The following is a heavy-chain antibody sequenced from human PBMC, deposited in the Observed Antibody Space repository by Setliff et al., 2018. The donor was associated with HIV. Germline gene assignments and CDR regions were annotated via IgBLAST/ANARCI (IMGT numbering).Heavy chain of an antibody. J-gene: IGHJ4*02. CDR2: MNPNSGNT. V-gene: IGHV1-8*02. CDR1: GYTFTSYD. D-gene: IGHD6-19*01. Sequence: ASVKVSCKASGYTFTSYDINWVRQATGQGLEWMGWMNPNSGNTGYAQKFQGRVTMTRSTSISTAYMELSSLRSEDTAVYYCARGRRIAVAGTGGKSYYFDYWGQGTLVTVSS. CDR3: ARGRRIAVAGTGGKSYYFDY.